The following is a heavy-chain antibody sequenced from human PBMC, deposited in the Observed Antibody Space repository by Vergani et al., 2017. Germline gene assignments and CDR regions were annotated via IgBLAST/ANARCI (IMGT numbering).Heavy chain of an antibody. Sequence: QVQLVESGGGVVQPGRSLRLSCAASGFTFTKYTMHWVRQAPGKGLEWVAIIWHDGSNKYYADSVKGRFTISRDKSSNTLYLQMNHLRAEDTAVYYCTRGVNVEDASSRLFDFWGQGTLVTVSS. CDR2: IWHDGSNK. CDR1: GFTFTKYT. V-gene: IGHV3-33*01. CDR3: TRGVNVEDASSRLFDF. J-gene: IGHJ4*02. D-gene: IGHD6-6*01.